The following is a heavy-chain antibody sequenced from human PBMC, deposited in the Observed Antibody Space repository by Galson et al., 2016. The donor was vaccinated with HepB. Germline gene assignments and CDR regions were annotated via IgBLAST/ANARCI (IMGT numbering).Heavy chain of an antibody. CDR2: VYYYGTT. Sequence: SETLSLTCTVSGASITSFYWNWIRQSPGKGLEWIGYVYYYGTTSHNPSLKGRVTTSIDSSKNQLSLNLTSVSAAATAVYYCARAGFFDRLLIDAFDIWGRGTMVTGSS. D-gene: IGHD3-9*01. CDR1: GASITSFY. J-gene: IGHJ3*02. V-gene: IGHV4-59*01. CDR3: ARAGFFDRLLIDAFDI.